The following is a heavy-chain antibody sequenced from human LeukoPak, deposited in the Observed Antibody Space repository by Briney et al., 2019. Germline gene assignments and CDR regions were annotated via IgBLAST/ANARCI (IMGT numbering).Heavy chain of an antibody. Sequence: PGGSLRLSCAASGFTFSSYAMHWVRQAPGKGLEYVSAISSNGGSTYYANSVKGRFTISRDNSKNTLYLQMGCLRAEDMAVYYCARVNVDTAMANDYWGQGTLVTVSS. V-gene: IGHV3-64*01. J-gene: IGHJ4*02. CDR2: ISSNGGST. D-gene: IGHD5-18*01. CDR1: GFTFSSYA. CDR3: ARVNVDTAMANDY.